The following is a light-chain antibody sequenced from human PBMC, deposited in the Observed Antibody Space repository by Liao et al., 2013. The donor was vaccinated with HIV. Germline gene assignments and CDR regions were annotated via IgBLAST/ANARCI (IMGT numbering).Light chain of an antibody. CDR3: QAWDSSTLYV. J-gene: IGLJ1*01. CDR1: NIGSKT. V-gene: IGLV3-21*01. CDR2: YDS. Sequence: SYELTQPPSVSVAPGKTARITCGGNNIGSKTVHWYQQKPGQAPVLVMYYDSDRPSGIPERFSGSNSGNTATLTISGTQAMDEADYYCQAWDSSTLYVFGTGTKVTVL.